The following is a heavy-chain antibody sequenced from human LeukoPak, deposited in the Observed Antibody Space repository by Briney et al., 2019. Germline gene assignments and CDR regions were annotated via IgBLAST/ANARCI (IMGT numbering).Heavy chain of an antibody. D-gene: IGHD3-3*01. V-gene: IGHV3-11*04. CDR2: ISSSGGTI. Sequence: VGSLRLSCAASGFTFSDYYMSWIRQAPGKRLEWVSYISSSGGTIYYADSVKGRFTISRDNAKNSLYLQMSSLGAEDTAVYYCARMQLFGVGYYNYYYMDVWGEGATVTVSS. CDR3: ARMQLFGVGYYNYYYMDV. CDR1: GFTFSDYY. J-gene: IGHJ6*03.